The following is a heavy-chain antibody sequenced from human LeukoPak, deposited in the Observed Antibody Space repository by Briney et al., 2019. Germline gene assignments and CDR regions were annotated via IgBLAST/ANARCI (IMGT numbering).Heavy chain of an antibody. V-gene: IGHV3-74*01. J-gene: IGHJ4*02. CDR1: GFTFSNYW. CDR3: ASASSHRIAAGGDY. CDR2: INSDGSSR. D-gene: IGHD6-13*01. Sequence: PGGSLRLSCAASGFTFSNYWVHWVRQGPGEGLAWVSRINSDGSSRNYADSAKGRFTISRDNAKNTLYLQMNSLRAEDTAVYYCASASSHRIAAGGDYWGQGTLVTVSS.